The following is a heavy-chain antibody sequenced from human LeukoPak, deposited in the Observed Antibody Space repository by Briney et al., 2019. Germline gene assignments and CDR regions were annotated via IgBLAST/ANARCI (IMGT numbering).Heavy chain of an antibody. V-gene: IGHV4-59*01. D-gene: IGHD6-13*01. J-gene: IGHJ5*02. CDR3: ARNTWQQLGKFDP. CDR1: GGSISSYY. Sequence: PSETLSLTCTASGGSISSYYWSWIRQPPGKGLEWIGYIYYSGSTNYNPSLKSRVTISVDTSKNQFSLKLSSVTAADTAVYYCARNTWQQLGKFDPWGQGTLATVSS. CDR2: IYYSGST.